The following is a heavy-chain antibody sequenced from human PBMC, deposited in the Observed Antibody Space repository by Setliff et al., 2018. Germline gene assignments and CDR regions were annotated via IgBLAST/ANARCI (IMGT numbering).Heavy chain of an antibody. J-gene: IGHJ6*02. CDR3: ARERALLRYFDWSSYYYYYGMDV. CDR2: ISTYNGDT. Sequence: ASVKVSCKASGYTFTSYGISWVRQAPGQGLEWMGWISTYNGDTDYAQKLQDRLTMTTDTSTSPAYMELSRLRSDDTAVYYCARERALLRYFDWSSYYYYYGMDVWGQGTTVTVSS. CDR1: GYTFTSYG. V-gene: IGHV1-18*01. D-gene: IGHD3-9*01.